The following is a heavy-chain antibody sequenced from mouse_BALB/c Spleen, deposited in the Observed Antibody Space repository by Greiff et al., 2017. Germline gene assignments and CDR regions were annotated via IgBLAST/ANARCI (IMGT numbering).Heavy chain of an antibody. CDR1: GFTFSSYT. CDR2: ISSGGGNT. D-gene: IGHD1-2*01. J-gene: IGHJ4*01. Sequence: EVHLVESGGGLVKPGGSLKLSCAASGFTFSSYTMSWVRQTPEKRLEWVATISSGGGNTYYPDSVKGRFTISRDNAKNNLYLQMSSLRSEDTALYYCARSSHYYGFYAMDYWGQGTSVTVSS. CDR3: ARSSHYYGFYAMDY. V-gene: IGHV5-9*03.